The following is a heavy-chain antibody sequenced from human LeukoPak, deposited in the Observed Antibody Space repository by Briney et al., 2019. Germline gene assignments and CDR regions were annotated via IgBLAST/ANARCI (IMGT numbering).Heavy chain of an antibody. D-gene: IGHD3-10*01. J-gene: IGHJ4*02. CDR3: ASSRYYYGSGRIKWILDY. Sequence: GSSVKVSCKASGGTFSSYAISWVRQAPGQGLEWMGGIIPIFGTANYAQKFQGRVTITTVESTSTAYMELSSLRSEDTAVYYCASSRYYYGSGRIKWILDYWGQGTLVTVSS. CDR1: GGTFSSYA. CDR2: IIPIFGTA. V-gene: IGHV1-69*05.